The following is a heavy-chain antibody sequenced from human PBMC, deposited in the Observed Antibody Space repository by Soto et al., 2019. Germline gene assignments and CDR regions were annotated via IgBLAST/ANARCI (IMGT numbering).Heavy chain of an antibody. CDR2: INEDGSEK. CDR1: GFTFSGHF. V-gene: IGHV3-7*05. Sequence: EVQLVESGGGLVQPGNSLRLSCAASGFTFSGHFMTWVRQAPGKGLEWVANINEDGSEKYYVDSVKGRFTISRDNAKNSLYLQLNSLRVEDTAVYYCARAYPLNWGQGTLVTVSS. J-gene: IGHJ4*02. CDR3: ARAYPLN.